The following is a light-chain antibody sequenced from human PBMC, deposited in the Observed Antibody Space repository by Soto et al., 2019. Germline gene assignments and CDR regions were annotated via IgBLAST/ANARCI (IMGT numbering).Light chain of an antibody. CDR1: ISDVGGYNY. V-gene: IGLV2-14*01. CDR2: DVS. J-gene: IGLJ1*01. Sequence: QSALTQPASVSGSPGQPITISCTGTISDVGGYNYVSWYQQHPGEAPKLIVYDVSNRPSGVSHRFSGSKSGNTASLTISGLQAEDEADYYCNSYRSTSTRYVFGTGTKLTVL. CDR3: NSYRSTSTRYV.